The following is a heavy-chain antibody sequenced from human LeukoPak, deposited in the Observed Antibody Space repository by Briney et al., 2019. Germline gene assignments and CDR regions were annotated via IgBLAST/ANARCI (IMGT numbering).Heavy chain of an antibody. V-gene: IGHV1-3*01. D-gene: IGHD2-21*01. CDR1: GYIFTKYV. J-gene: IGHJ4*02. CDR2: IKAGNGDT. CDR3: ARDDCGDTCYPGGY. Sequence: ASVKVSCKASGYIFTKYVVHWVRQTPGLRPEWMGWIKAGNGDTKYSQNFQDRLTITRDTSASTVYMELSSLTSEDTALYYCARDDCGDTCYPGGYWGQGTLVTVSS.